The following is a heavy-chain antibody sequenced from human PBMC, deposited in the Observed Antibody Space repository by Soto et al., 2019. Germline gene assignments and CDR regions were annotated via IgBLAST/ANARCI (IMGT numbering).Heavy chain of an antibody. CDR2: ITSSSAYT. V-gene: IGHV3-11*06. CDR1: GFTFSDYY. J-gene: IGHJ4*02. Sequence: QVQLVESGGGLVKPAGSLRLSCAASGFTFSDYYMSWIRQAPGKGLEWVSYITSSSAYTKYADSVKGRFTISRDNAKNSLYLQMTSLRAEDTAVYYCARLGGSVVPAAYVDYWGQGTLVAVSS. D-gene: IGHD2-2*01. CDR3: ARLGGSVVPAAYVDY.